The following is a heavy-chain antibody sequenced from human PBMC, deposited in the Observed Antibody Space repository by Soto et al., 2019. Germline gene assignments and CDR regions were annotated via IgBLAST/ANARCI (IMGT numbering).Heavy chain of an antibody. V-gene: IGHV1-18*01. CDR2: ISAYNGNT. Sequence: GASVKVSCKASGYTFTSYGISWVRQAPGQGLEWMGWISAYNGNTNYAQKLQGRVTMTTDTSTSTAYMELRSLRSDDTAVYYCARPGYDILTGSQYYFDYWGQGTLVTVSS. D-gene: IGHD3-9*01. J-gene: IGHJ4*02. CDR3: ARPGYDILTGSQYYFDY. CDR1: GYTFTSYG.